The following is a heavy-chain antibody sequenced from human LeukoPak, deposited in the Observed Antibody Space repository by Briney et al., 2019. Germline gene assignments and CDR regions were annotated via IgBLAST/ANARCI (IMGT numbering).Heavy chain of an antibody. CDR2: INQDGSEK. CDR1: GFTFRNYW. Sequence: GGSLRLSCAASGFTFRNYWMSWVRQAPGKGLEWVANINQDGSEKYYVDSVKGRFTISRDNARNSLYLQMNSLSAEDTALYYCGRDTGRPEDSWGQGILVTVSS. D-gene: IGHD1-14*01. CDR3: GRDTGRPEDS. V-gene: IGHV3-7*01. J-gene: IGHJ4*02.